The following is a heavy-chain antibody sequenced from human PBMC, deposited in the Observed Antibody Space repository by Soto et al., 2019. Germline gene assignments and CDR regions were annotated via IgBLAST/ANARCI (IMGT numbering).Heavy chain of an antibody. V-gene: IGHV3-23*01. CDR2: ISGGGGTT. J-gene: IGHJ6*03. CDR1: GFTFSSYA. CDR3: AKASTSGTDCSGGTCYSYDYYRDV. Sequence: EVQLLESGGGLVQPGGSLRLSCAASGFTFSSYAMSWVRQAPGKGLEWVSAISGGGGTTHYADSVKGRFTLSRDDSKNTLYLQMNSLRAEDTALYYCAKASTSGTDCSGGTCYSYDYYRDVWGKGTTVTVCS. D-gene: IGHD2-15*01.